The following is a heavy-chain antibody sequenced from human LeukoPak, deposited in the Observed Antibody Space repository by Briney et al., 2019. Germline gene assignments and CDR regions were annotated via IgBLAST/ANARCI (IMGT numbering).Heavy chain of an antibody. CDR3: ARERGGYYDILTGPPDV. D-gene: IGHD3-9*01. J-gene: IGHJ6*02. CDR1: GGTFSSYA. Sequence: SVKVSCKASGGTFSSYAISWVRQAPGQGLEWMGRITPILGIANYAQKFQGRVTITADKSTSTAYMELSSLRSEDTAVYYCARERGGYYDILTGPPDVWGQGTTVTVSS. CDR2: ITPILGIA. V-gene: IGHV1-69*04.